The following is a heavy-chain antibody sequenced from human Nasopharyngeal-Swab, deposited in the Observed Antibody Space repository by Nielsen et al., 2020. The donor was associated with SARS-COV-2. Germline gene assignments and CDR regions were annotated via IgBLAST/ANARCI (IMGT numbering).Heavy chain of an antibody. D-gene: IGHD3-10*01. CDR3: ARDDLIYYYGTGSYHYSYGMDV. J-gene: IGHJ6*02. CDR1: GFTFSSYS. CDR2: ISSSSSYI. Sequence: GGSLRLSCAASGFTFSSYSMNWVRQAPGKGLEWVSSISSSSSYIYYADSVKGRFTISRDNAKNSLYLQMNSLRAEDTAVYNCARDDLIYYYGTGSYHYSYGMDVWGQGTTVTVSS. V-gene: IGHV3-21*01.